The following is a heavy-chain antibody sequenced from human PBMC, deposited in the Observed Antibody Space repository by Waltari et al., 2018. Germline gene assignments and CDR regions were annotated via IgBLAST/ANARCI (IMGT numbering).Heavy chain of an antibody. D-gene: IGHD5-12*01. CDR2: FYCSGST. Sequence: QLQLQYWGPALVMRSRNLSLTCTVPGCSLRRGGSYWRSIRQHPGKGLSWIGYFYCSGSTYYTPSLKSRVTISVHTSKSQFSLKLSSVTAADTAVYYCARDGYNKGNAFDIWGQGTMVTVSS. CDR3: ARDGYNKGNAFDI. J-gene: IGHJ3*02. V-gene: IGHV4-31*03. CDR1: GCSLRRGGSY.